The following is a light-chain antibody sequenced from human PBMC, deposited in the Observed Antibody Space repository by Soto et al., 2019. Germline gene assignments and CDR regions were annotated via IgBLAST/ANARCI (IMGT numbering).Light chain of an antibody. V-gene: IGLV2-14*01. Sequence: QSALTQPASLSGSPGQSITISCTGSFSDIGAYNFVSWYQHHPGKAPKLLIFDVSSRPSGVSYRFSASKSDNTAPLTISGLQTEDEGFDYCSSYPNLRTIVFGGGT. CDR3: SSYPNLRTIV. CDR2: DVS. J-gene: IGLJ2*01. CDR1: FSDIGAYNF.